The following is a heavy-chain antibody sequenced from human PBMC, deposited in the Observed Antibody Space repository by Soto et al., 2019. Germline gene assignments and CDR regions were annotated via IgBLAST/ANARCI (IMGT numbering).Heavy chain of an antibody. V-gene: IGHV2-70*20. J-gene: IGHJ4*02. CDR2: IHWDDDK. CDR1: GLSLNSTGMC. CDR3: AGVQAWGASGFDS. Sequence: GSGPTLVNPTQTLTLTCTVSGLSLNSTGMCVGWVRQPPGKALEWLALIHWDDDKYYTTSLKTRLTISKDTSENQVILTVTNMDPVDTGTYYCAGVQAWGASGFDSWGQGTLVTVSS. D-gene: IGHD3-16*01.